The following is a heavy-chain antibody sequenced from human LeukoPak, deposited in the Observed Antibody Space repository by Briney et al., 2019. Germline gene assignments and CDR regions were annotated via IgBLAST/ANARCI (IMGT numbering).Heavy chain of an antibody. V-gene: IGHV3-30*03. CDR1: GFTFSGHG. D-gene: IGHD2-21*02. Sequence: PGGSLRLSCAASGFTFSGHGMHWVRQAPGKGLEWVAVISYDGSNEYYADSVKGRFTISRDNSKNTLYLQMNSLRAEDTAVYYCATVTAFGYWGQGTLVTVSS. CDR3: ATVTAFGY. J-gene: IGHJ4*02. CDR2: ISYDGSNE.